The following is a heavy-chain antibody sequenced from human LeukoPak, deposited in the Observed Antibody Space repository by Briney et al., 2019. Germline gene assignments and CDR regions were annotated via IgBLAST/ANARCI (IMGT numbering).Heavy chain of an antibody. CDR2: INYSGST. V-gene: IGHV4-59*01. CDR3: ARRTSYDTLTGYIYWYFDL. CDR1: GGSISSYY. Sequence: SETLSLTCTVSGGSISSYYWSWVRQPPGKGLEWIGYINYSGSTDYSSSLKSRVTMSVDTSKNQFSLKLSSVTAADTAVYFCARRTSYDTLTGYIYWYFDLWGRGTLVTVSS. J-gene: IGHJ2*01. D-gene: IGHD3-9*01.